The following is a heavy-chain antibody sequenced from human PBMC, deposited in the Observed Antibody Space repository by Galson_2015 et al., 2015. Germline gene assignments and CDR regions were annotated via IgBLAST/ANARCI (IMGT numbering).Heavy chain of an antibody. CDR3: ARGEAGALDY. D-gene: IGHD1-26*01. Sequence: CAISGDSVSSNSAAWNWIRQSPSRGLEWLTRTYHRSKWYNDYAPSVKSRITVKPDTSKNQFSLQLNSVTPEDTAVYYCARGEAGALDYWGQGTLVTVSS. J-gene: IGHJ4*02. CDR2: TYHRSKWYN. CDR1: GDSVSSNSAA. V-gene: IGHV6-1*01.